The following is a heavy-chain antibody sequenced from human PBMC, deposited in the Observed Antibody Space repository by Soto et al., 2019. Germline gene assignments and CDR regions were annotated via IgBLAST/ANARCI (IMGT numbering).Heavy chain of an antibody. CDR3: ARTDRDFYGLDV. V-gene: IGHV3-13*05. CDR2: ISAAGDP. Sequence: EVQLVKSGGGLVQPGGSLRLSCAASGFTFRNYDMHWVRQGTGKGLEWVSGISAAGDPDYADSVEGRFTISRENAQNSFFLQMNSLRVGETAVYYCARTDRDFYGLDVWGQATTVIVSS. CDR1: GFTFRNYD. J-gene: IGHJ6*02.